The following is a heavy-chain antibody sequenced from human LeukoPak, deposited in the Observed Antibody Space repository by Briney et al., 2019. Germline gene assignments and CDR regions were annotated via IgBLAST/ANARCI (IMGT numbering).Heavy chain of an antibody. CDR1: GYTFTSYS. Sequence: GASVKVSCKASGYTFTSYSMHWVRQAPGQSLEWMGWINGGNGKTKYSQKFQGRVTITRDASASTAYMELSSLRSEDTAVYYCARDWLEPYDYYGMDVWGQGTTVTVSS. CDR2: INGGNGKT. CDR3: ARDWLEPYDYYGMDV. D-gene: IGHD5-12*01. V-gene: IGHV1-3*01. J-gene: IGHJ6*02.